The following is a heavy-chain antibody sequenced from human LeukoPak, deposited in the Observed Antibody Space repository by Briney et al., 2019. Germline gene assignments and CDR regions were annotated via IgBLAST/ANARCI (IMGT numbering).Heavy chain of an antibody. Sequence: GGSLRLSCAGSGFIFSNYWMTWVRQAPGKGLEWVANIKEDGSEKYYVDSMKGRITISRDNAKNSLYLQMNSLRPEDTAVYYCASEINWGSGAFDVWGQGTIVTVSS. J-gene: IGHJ3*01. V-gene: IGHV3-7*01. D-gene: IGHD7-27*01. CDR3: ASEINWGSGAFDV. CDR1: GFIFSNYW. CDR2: IKEDGSEK.